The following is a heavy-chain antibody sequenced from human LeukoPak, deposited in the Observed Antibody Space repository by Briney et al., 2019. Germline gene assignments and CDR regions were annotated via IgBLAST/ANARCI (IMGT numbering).Heavy chain of an antibody. CDR1: GYTFTGYY. V-gene: IGHV1-2*04. CDR3: ARESDSSSWYDY. D-gene: IGHD6-13*01. Sequence: ASVKVSCKASGYTFTGYYMHWVRQAPGQGLEWMGWINPNSGGTNYAQKFQGWVTMTRDTSISTVYMELSRLRSDDTAVYYCARESDSSSWYDYWGQGTLVTVSS. J-gene: IGHJ4*02. CDR2: INPNSGGT.